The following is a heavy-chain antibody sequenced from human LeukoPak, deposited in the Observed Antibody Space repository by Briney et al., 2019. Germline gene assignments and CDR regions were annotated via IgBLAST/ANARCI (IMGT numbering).Heavy chain of an antibody. D-gene: IGHD6-13*01. J-gene: IGHJ3*02. Sequence: SETLSLTCAVYGGSFSSYYWSWIRQPPGKGLEWIGYIYYSGSTNYNPSLKSRVTISVDTSKNQFSLKLSSVTAADTAVYYCATSSGWSSSEAFDIWGQGTMVTVSS. CDR3: ATSSGWSSSEAFDI. V-gene: IGHV4-59*08. CDR1: GGSFSSYY. CDR2: IYYSGST.